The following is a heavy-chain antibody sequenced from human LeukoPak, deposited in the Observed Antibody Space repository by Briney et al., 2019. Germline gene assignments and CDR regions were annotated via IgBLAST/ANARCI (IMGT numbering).Heavy chain of an antibody. J-gene: IGHJ3*02. CDR3: ATQIVATLNDAFDI. Sequence: GGSLRLSCAASGFTFSSYGMHWVRQAPGKGLEGGAVISYDGSNKYYADSVKGRFTISRDNSKNTLYLQMSSLRAEDTAVYYCATQIVATLNDAFDIWGQGTMVTVSS. CDR2: ISYDGSNK. D-gene: IGHD5-12*01. CDR1: GFTFSSYG. V-gene: IGHV3-30*03.